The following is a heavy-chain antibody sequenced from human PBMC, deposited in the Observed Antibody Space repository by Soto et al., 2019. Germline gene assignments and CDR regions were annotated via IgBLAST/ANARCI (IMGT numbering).Heavy chain of an antibody. J-gene: IGHJ3*01. CDR3: ARPASGGSRDAFDV. D-gene: IGHD2-15*01. CDR1: GYKFTTFW. V-gene: IGHV5-10-1*01. CDR2: IDPTDSFT. Sequence: PGESLKISCKASGYKFTTFWLNWVRQTLGKGLEWLGRIDPTDSFTNYSPPFEGHVTISVDRSISTAYLQWNSLQASDTAIYYCARPASGGSRDAFDVWGQGTTVTVSS.